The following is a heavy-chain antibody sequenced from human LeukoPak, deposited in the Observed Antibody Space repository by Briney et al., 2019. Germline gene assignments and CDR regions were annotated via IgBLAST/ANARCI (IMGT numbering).Heavy chain of an antibody. D-gene: IGHD3-22*01. CDR1: GGSISSSSYS. V-gene: IGHV3-23*01. J-gene: IGHJ4*02. Sequence: QPSETLSLTCTVSGGSISSSSYSWGWIRQPPGKGLEWVSAISGSGGSTYYADSVKGRFTISRDNSKNTLYLQMNSLRAEDTAVYYCAKVGGLTMIVVVITIFDYWGQGTLVTVSS. CDR2: ISGSGGST. CDR3: AKVGGLTMIVVVITIFDY.